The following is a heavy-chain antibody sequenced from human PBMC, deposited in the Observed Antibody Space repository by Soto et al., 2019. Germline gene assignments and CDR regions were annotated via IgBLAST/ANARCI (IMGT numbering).Heavy chain of an antibody. Sequence: SETLSLTCAVYGGSFSGYYWSWIRQPPGKGLEWIGEINHSGSTNYNPSLKSRVTISVDTSKNHFSLKLSSVTAADTAVYYCARGYYVWGSYRYYYYYGMDVWGQGTTVTVSS. J-gene: IGHJ6*02. CDR2: INHSGST. D-gene: IGHD3-16*02. CDR1: GGSFSGYY. V-gene: IGHV4-34*01. CDR3: ARGYYVWGSYRYYYYYGMDV.